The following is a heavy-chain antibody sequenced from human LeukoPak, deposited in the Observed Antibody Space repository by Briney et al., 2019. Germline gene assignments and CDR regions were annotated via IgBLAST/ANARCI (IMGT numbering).Heavy chain of an antibody. Sequence: GGSLRLSCAASGFTFSSYGMHWVRQAPGKGLEWVAVIWYDGSNKYYAGSVKGRFTISRDNSKNTLYLQMDSLRAEDTAVYYCARDPGVRWLVGFDYWGQGALVTVSS. CDR2: IWYDGSNK. D-gene: IGHD6-19*01. J-gene: IGHJ4*02. CDR3: ARDPGVRWLVGFDY. CDR1: GFTFSSYG. V-gene: IGHV3-33*01.